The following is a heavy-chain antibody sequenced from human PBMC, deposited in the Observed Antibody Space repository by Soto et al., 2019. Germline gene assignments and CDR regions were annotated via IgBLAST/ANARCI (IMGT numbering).Heavy chain of an antibody. V-gene: IGHV3-9*01. D-gene: IGHD6-13*01. CDR3: AKDIDFGIAAAVSDYYYYYMDV. Sequence: GGSLRLSCAASGFTFDDYAMHWVRQAPGKGLEWVSGISWNSGSIGYADSVKGRFTISRDNAKNSLYLQMNSLRAEDTALYYCAKDIDFGIAAAVSDYYYYYMDVWGKGTTVTVSS. CDR1: GFTFDDYA. CDR2: ISWNSGSI. J-gene: IGHJ6*03.